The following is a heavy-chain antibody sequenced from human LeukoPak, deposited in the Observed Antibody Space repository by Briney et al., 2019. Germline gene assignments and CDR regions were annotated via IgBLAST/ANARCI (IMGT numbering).Heavy chain of an antibody. Sequence: GRSLRLSCAASGVTFNSYGMQWVRQAPGKGLEWVSAISGSGDRTYHADSVKGRFTTSRDNSKNTLYLQMNSLRAEDTAIYYCAKDLAYDSTDYHVVFDCWGQGTLVTVSS. CDR1: GVTFNSYG. D-gene: IGHD3-22*01. J-gene: IGHJ4*02. V-gene: IGHV3-23*01. CDR3: AKDLAYDSTDYHVVFDC. CDR2: ISGSGDRT.